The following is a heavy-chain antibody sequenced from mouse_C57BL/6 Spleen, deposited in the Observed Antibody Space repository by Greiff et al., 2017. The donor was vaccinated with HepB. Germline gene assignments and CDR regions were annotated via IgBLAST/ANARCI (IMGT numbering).Heavy chain of an antibody. D-gene: IGHD3-1*01. Sequence: EVKLMESGPGLVKPSQSLSLTCSVTGYSITSGYYWNWIRQFPGNKLEWMGYISYDGSNNYNPSLKNRISITRDTSKNQFFLKLNSVTTEDTATYYWAREGRAGFAYWGQGTLVTVSA. V-gene: IGHV3-6*01. J-gene: IGHJ3*01. CDR1: GYSITSGYY. CDR2: ISYDGSN. CDR3: AREGRAGFAY.